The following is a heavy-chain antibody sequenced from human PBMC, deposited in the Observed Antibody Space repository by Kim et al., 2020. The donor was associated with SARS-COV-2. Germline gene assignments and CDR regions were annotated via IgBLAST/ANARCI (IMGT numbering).Heavy chain of an antibody. V-gene: IGHV3-74*01. CDR1: GFTFSSYW. CDR3: AREVVGHDYGDYGDAFDI. Sequence: GGSLRLSCAASGFTFSSYWMHWVRQAPGKGLVWVSRINSDGSSTSYADSVKGRFTISRDNAKNTLYLQMNSLRAEDTAVYYCAREVVGHDYGDYGDAFDIGGQGTMVTGSS. D-gene: IGHD4-17*01. J-gene: IGHJ3*02. CDR2: INSDGSST.